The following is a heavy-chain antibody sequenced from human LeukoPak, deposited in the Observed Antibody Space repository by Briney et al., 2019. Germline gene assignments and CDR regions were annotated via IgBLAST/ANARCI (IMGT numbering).Heavy chain of an antibody. CDR1: GFTFSSHA. CDR3: AKRSAIVVVIAPSFDY. Sequence: GGSLRLSCAASGFTFSSHAMSWVRQAPGKGLEWVSAISGSGGSTYYADSVKGRFTISRDNSKNTLYLQMNSLRAEDTAVYYCAKRSAIVVVIAPSFDYWGQGTLVTVSS. J-gene: IGHJ4*02. D-gene: IGHD2-21*01. CDR2: ISGSGGST. V-gene: IGHV3-23*01.